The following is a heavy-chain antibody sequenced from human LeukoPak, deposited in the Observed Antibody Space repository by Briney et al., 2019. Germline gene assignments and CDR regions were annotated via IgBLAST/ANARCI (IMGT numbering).Heavy chain of an antibody. CDR1: GGSISSGGYY. CDR3: AREGYCSSTSCYGNWFDP. Sequence: SETLSLTCTVSGGSISSGGYYWSWTRQHPGKGLEWIGDIYYSGSTYYNPSLKSRVTISVDTSKNQFSLKLSSVTAADTAVYYCAREGYCSSTSCYGNWFDPWGQGTLVTVSS. D-gene: IGHD2-2*01. V-gene: IGHV4-31*03. CDR2: IYYSGST. J-gene: IGHJ5*02.